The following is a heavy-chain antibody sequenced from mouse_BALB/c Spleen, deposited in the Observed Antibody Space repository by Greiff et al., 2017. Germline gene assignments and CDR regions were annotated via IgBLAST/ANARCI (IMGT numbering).Heavy chain of an antibody. J-gene: IGHJ4*01. V-gene: IGHV1-18*01. CDR3: ARGVGVITTFMDY. Sequence: EVKLVESGPELVKPGASMKISCKASGYSFTGYTMNWVKQSHGKNLEWIGLINPYNGGTSYNQKFKGKATLTVDKSSSTAYMELLSLTSEDSAVYYCARGVGVITTFMDYWGQGTSVTVSS. D-gene: IGHD2-4*01. CDR2: INPYNGGT. CDR1: GYSFTGYT.